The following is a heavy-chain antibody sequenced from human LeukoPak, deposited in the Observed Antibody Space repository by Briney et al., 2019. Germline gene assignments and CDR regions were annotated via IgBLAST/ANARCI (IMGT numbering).Heavy chain of an antibody. Sequence: PSETLSLTCTVSGGSIIGYYWSWIRQPAGEGLEWIGRIYSSGSTNYNPSLQSRVTISVDKSNNQFSLKLTSVTAAGTAVYYCARDAYSNSYYWFDPWGQGTLVTVSS. CDR2: IYSSGST. CDR3: ARDAYSNSYYWFDP. J-gene: IGHJ5*02. V-gene: IGHV4-4*07. CDR1: GGSIIGYY. D-gene: IGHD6-13*01.